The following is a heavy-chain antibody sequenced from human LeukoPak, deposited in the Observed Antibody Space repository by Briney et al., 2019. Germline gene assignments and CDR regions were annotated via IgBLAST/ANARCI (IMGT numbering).Heavy chain of an antibody. CDR3: ARADGYLLIDY. CDR1: GFTFSSYA. D-gene: IGHD5-24*01. CDR2: ISYDGSNK. Sequence: PGRSLRLSCAASGFTFSSYAMHWVRQAPGKGLEWVAVISYDGSNKYYADSVKGRFTISRHNSKNTLYLQMNSLRAEDTAVYYCARADGYLLIDYWGQGTLVTVSS. J-gene: IGHJ4*02. V-gene: IGHV3-30*14.